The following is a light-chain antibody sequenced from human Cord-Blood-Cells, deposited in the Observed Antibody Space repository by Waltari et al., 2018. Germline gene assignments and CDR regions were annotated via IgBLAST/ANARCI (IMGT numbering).Light chain of an antibody. J-gene: IGLJ3*02. V-gene: IGLV2-8*01. Sequence: QSVLTQPPSASGTPGQRVTISCSGSSSNIGSNYVYWYQQLPGTAPKRMIYEVSKRPSGVPDRFSGSKSGNTASLTVSGLQAEDEADYYCSSYAGSNNLVFGGGTKLTVL. CDR1: SSNIGSNY. CDR3: SSYAGSNNLV. CDR2: EVS.